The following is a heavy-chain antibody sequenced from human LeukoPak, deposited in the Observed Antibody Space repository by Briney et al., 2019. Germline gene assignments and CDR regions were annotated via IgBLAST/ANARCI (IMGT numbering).Heavy chain of an antibody. CDR2: ISGSGGST. J-gene: IGHJ4*02. V-gene: IGHV3-23*01. Sequence: GASLRLSCAASGFTFSSYAMSWVRQAPGKGLEWVSAISGSGGSTYYADSVKGRFTISRDNSKNTLYLQMNSLRAEDTAVYYYAKDRAPPLFYFDYWGQGTLVTVSS. CDR1: GFTFSSYA. CDR3: AKDRAPPLFYFDY. D-gene: IGHD2-21*01.